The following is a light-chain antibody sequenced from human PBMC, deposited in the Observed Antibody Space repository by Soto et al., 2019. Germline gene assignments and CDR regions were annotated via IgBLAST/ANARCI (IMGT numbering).Light chain of an antibody. CDR1: QSVSSY. CDR2: GAS. CDR3: QQYGSSPWT. Sequence: EIVLTQSPATLSLSPGERATLSCRASQSVSSYLAWYQQKPGQAPRLLIYGASSRATGIPDRFSGSGSGTDFTLTISRLEPEDFAVYYCQQYGSSPWTVGQGTKVDIK. V-gene: IGKV3-20*01. J-gene: IGKJ1*01.